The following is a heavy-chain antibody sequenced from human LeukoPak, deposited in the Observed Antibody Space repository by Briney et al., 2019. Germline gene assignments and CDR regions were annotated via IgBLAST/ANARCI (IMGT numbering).Heavy chain of an antibody. CDR2: IYSGGST. Sequence: PGGSLRLSCAASGFNFNTYEMNWVRQAPGKGLEWVSVIYSGGSTYYADSVKGRFTISRDNSKNTLYLQMNSLRAEDTAVYYCARDYYDSSGYYTSSWGQGTLVTVSS. CDR3: ARDYYDSSGYYTSS. CDR1: GFNFNTYE. D-gene: IGHD3-22*01. V-gene: IGHV3-53*01. J-gene: IGHJ5*02.